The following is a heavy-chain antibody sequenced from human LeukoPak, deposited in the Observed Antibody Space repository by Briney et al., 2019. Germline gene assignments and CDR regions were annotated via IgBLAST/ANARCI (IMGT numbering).Heavy chain of an antibody. CDR3: ARGRVLLWFGELSDDAFDI. Sequence: SETLSLTCAVYGGSFSGYYWSWIRQPPGKGLEWIGYIYYSGSTNYNPSLKSRVTISVDTSKNQFSLKLSSVTAADTAVYYCARGRVLLWFGELSDDAFDIWGQGTMVTVSS. D-gene: IGHD3-10*01. V-gene: IGHV4-59*01. J-gene: IGHJ3*02. CDR1: GGSFSGYY. CDR2: IYYSGST.